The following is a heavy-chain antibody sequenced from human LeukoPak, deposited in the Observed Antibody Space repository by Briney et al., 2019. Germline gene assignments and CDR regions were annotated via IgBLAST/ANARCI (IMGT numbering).Heavy chain of an antibody. D-gene: IGHD2-15*01. CDR2: MWTDGSIK. Sequence: GVSVTLSCEASGFAFRSYGMYWVRQDPGKGLEWVAVMWTDGSIKYHSDSVKGRFTISRGNPENTLYLQMNSLRVEDTAVYYCAKDGRECSGETCRSYYYHYGMDVWGRGTTVTVS. V-gene: IGHV3-30*02. CDR3: AKDGRECSGETCRSYYYHYGMDV. CDR1: GFAFRSYG. J-gene: IGHJ6*02.